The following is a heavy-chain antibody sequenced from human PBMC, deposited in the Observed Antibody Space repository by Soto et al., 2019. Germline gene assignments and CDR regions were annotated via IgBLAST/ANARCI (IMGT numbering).Heavy chain of an antibody. D-gene: IGHD4-17*01. CDR2: ISSSSSTI. CDR1: GFTFSSHS. Sequence: GGSLRLSCAASGFTFSSHSLNWVRQAPGKGLEWVSYISSSSSTIYFADSVKGRFTISRDNAKNLLYLQMDSLRAEDTAVYYCARDRYGDYATFDIWGQGTMVTVSS. J-gene: IGHJ3*02. CDR3: ARDRYGDYATFDI. V-gene: IGHV3-48*01.